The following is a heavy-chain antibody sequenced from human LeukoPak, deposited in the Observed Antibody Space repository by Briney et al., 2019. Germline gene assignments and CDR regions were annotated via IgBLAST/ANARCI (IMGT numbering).Heavy chain of an antibody. CDR1: GGSISSYY. CDR3: AGDIVVVPAAIGY. D-gene: IGHD2-2*02. J-gene: IGHJ4*02. V-gene: IGHV4-59*01. CDR2: IYYSGST. Sequence: NPSETLSLTCTVSGGSISSYYWSWIRQPPGKGLEWIGYIYYSGSTNYNPSLKSRVTISVDTSKNQFSLKLSSVTAADTAVYYCAGDIVVVPAAIGYWGQGTLVTVSS.